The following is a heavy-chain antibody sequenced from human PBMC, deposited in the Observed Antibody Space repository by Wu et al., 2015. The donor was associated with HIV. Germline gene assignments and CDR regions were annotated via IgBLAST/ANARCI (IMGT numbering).Heavy chain of an antibody. Sequence: QVQLVQSGAEVKKPGSSVKVSCKASGGTFSSYAISWVRQAPGQGLEWMGRIIPIFGTANYAQKFQGRVTITADESTSTAYMELSSLRSEDTAVYYCARVAYDYVWGSYRYDVLALDYWGQGTLVTVSS. CDR2: IIPIFGTA. D-gene: IGHD3-16*02. CDR1: GGTFSSYA. V-gene: IGHV1-69*13. J-gene: IGHJ4*02. CDR3: ARVAYDYVWGSYRYDVLALDY.